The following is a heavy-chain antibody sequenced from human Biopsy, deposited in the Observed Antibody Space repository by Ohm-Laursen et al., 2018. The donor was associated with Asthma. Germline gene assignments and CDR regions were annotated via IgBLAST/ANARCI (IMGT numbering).Heavy chain of an antibody. CDR1: GFTFNSYG. Sequence: SLRLSCTASGFTFNSYGMHWVRQAPGKGLEWVAVISYDGSNKYYADSVKGRFTISRDNSKNTLYLQMNSLRGDDTAVYYCARDMNRDGWYFDYWGQGTLVTVSS. D-gene: IGHD5-24*01. CDR3: ARDMNRDGWYFDY. CDR2: ISYDGSNK. V-gene: IGHV3-30*03. J-gene: IGHJ4*02.